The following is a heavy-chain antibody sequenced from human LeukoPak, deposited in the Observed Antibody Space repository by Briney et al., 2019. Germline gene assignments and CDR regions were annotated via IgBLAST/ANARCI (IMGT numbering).Heavy chain of an antibody. V-gene: IGHV1-18*01. CDR1: GYTFTSYG. CDR3: ARFLGNQWLVHGPLYY. CDR2: ISAYNGNT. J-gene: IGHJ4*02. Sequence: GASVKVSCKASGYTFTSYGISWVRQAPGQGLEWMGWISAYNGNTNYAQKVQGSVTMTTDTSTSTAYMELRSVRADDTAVYYCARFLGNQWLVHGPLYYWGQGTLVTVSS. D-gene: IGHD6-19*01.